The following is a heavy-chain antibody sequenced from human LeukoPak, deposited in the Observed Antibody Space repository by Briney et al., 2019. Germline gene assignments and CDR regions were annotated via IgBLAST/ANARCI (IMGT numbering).Heavy chain of an antibody. V-gene: IGHV1-18*01. D-gene: IGHD3-3*01. J-gene: IGHJ6*03. CDR3: ARSKRQSIFGVARSYMDV. CDR2: ISAYNGNT. CDR1: GYTFTSYG. Sequence: SVKVSCKASGYTFTSYGISWVRQAPGQGLEWMGWISAYNGNTNYAQKLQGRVTMTTDTSTSTAYMELRSLRSDDTAVYYCARSKRQSIFGVARSYMDVWGKGTTVTVSS.